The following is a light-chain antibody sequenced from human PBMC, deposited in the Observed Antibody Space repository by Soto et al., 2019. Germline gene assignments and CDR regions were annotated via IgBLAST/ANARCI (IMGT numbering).Light chain of an antibody. Sequence: EIVLTQSPGTLSLSPGERATLSCRASQSVSSNYVAWYQQKPGQAPRLLIYGESSRATGIPDRFSGSGSGTDFTLTISRLEPEDFAVYYCQQYGSSPFHFGGGTKVEIK. V-gene: IGKV3-20*01. J-gene: IGKJ4*01. CDR2: GES. CDR3: QQYGSSPFH. CDR1: QSVSSNY.